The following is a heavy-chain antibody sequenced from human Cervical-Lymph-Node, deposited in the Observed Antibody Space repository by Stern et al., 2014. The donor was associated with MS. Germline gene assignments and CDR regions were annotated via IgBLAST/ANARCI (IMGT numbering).Heavy chain of an antibody. CDR3: ARSRDAYKNFDY. V-gene: IGHV5-51*03. CDR1: GYYFNNYC. D-gene: IGHD5-24*01. Sequence: VQLVESGGEVKKPGESLKISCKGSGYYFNNYCIGWVRQMPGKGLEWMGIIYPDDGDTRYSRSFQGQVTISVDKSTTTACLQWSSLKASDSAMYYCARSRDAYKNFDYWGQGTLVTVSS. CDR2: IYPDDGDT. J-gene: IGHJ4*02.